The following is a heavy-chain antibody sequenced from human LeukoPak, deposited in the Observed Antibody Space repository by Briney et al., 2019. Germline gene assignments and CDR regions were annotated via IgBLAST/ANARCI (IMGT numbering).Heavy chain of an antibody. J-gene: IGHJ6*02. CDR1: GFTFSSYA. CDR3: ERDVGAAHYCSSTSCLIRLYYYYYGMDV. V-gene: IGHV3-30-3*01. Sequence: GGSLRLSCAASGFTFSSYAMHWVRQAPGKGLEWVAVISYDGSNKYYADSVKGRFTISRDNSKNTLYLQMNSLRAEDTAVYYCERDVGAAHYCSSTSCLIRLYYYYYGMDVWGQGTTVTVSS. CDR2: ISYDGSNK. D-gene: IGHD2-2*01.